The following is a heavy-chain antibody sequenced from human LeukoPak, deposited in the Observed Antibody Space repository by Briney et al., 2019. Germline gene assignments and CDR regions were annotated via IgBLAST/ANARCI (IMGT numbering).Heavy chain of an antibody. V-gene: IGHV3-74*01. CDR3: ARGHTFGGVIVN. CDR2: INSDGSST. Sequence: GGSLRLSCAASGFTFSSYWMRWVRQAPGKGLVWVSRINSDGSSTSYADSVKGRFTISRDNAKNTLYLQMNSLRAEDTAVYYCARGHTFGGVIVNWGQGTLVTVSS. CDR1: GFTFSSYW. D-gene: IGHD3-16*01. J-gene: IGHJ4*02.